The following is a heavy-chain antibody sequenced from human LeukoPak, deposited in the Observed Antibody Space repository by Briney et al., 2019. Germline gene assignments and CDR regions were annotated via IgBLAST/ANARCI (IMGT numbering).Heavy chain of an antibody. CDR1: GGSISSGGYY. CDR3: ARVGEMLIMVYARVFDL. CDR2: IYHSGST. J-gene: IGHJ2*01. D-gene: IGHD2-8*01. Sequence: SETLSLTCTVSGGSISSGGYYWGWLRQPPGQGLEWIGYIYHSGSTYYNPSLKSRVTISVDSSKNQFSLKLSSVTAADTAVYYCARVGEMLIMVYARVFDLWGRGTLVTVSS. V-gene: IGHV4-30-2*01.